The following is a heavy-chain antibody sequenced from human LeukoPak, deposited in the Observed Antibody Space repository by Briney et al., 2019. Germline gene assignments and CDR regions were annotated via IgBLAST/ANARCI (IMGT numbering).Heavy chain of an antibody. J-gene: IGHJ4*02. CDR3: AKDRVGIAVALITPIDY. V-gene: IGHV3-53*01. CDR1: GFTVSSNY. D-gene: IGHD6-19*01. CDR2: IYSGGST. Sequence: PGGSLRLSCAASGFTVSSNYMSWVRQAPGKGLEWVSVIYSGGSTYYADSVKGRFTISRDNSKNTLYLQMNSLRAEDTAVYYCAKDRVGIAVALITPIDYWGQGTLVTVSS.